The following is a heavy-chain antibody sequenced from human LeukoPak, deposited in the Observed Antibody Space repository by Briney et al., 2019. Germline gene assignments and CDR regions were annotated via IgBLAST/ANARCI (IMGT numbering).Heavy chain of an antibody. V-gene: IGHV3-30*03. D-gene: IGHD3-10*01. CDR3: ARVYSANGYGSGYYDY. CDR2: ISYDGSNK. CDR1: GFTFSSYG. Sequence: PGRSLRLSCAASGFTFSSYGMHWVRQAPGKGLEWVAVISYDGSNKYYADSVKGRFTISRDNAKNTLYLQMNSLRAEDTAVYYCARVYSANGYGSGYYDYWGQGTLVTVSS. J-gene: IGHJ4*02.